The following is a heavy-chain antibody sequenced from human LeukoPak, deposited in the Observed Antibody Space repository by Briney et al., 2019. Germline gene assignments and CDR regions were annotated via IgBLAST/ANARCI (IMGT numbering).Heavy chain of an antibody. CDR1: GYSISSGYY. V-gene: IGHV4-38-2*01. CDR3: ARTWDD. CDR2: IYHSGST. D-gene: IGHD1-26*01. J-gene: IGHJ4*01. Sequence: SETLSLTCAVSGYSISSGYYWGWIRQPPGKGLEWIGSIYHSGSTYYNPSLKSRVTISVDTSKNQFSLKLSSVTAADTAVYYCARTWDDWGQEPWSPSPQ.